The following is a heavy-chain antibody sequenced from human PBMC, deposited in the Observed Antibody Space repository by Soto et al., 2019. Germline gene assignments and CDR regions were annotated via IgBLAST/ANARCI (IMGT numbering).Heavy chain of an antibody. CDR1: GLTFSRFA. J-gene: IGHJ2*01. D-gene: IGHD3-10*01. CDR3: AKDKGPGSYTNWCFDV. CDR2: IHGSGAIT. Sequence: EVQVLQSGGGLVQPGGSLRLSCAASGLTFSRFAMSWVRQAPGKGLEWVATIHGSGAITNYADSVRGRFTISRDNSKDTMCLQLNTLRVEDTAVYYCAKDKGPGSYTNWCFDVWGRGTLVTVSS. V-gene: IGHV3-23*01.